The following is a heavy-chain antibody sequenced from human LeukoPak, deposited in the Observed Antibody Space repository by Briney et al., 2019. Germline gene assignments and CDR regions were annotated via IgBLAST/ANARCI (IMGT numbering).Heavy chain of an antibody. CDR3: ARLDVSIGGSGSPWFDP. V-gene: IGHV3-7*01. CDR1: GFTFSSYW. D-gene: IGHD3-16*01. J-gene: IGHJ5*02. Sequence: GGSLRLSCAASGFTFSSYWMSWVRQAPGKGLEWVANIKQDGSEKYYVDSVKGRFTISRDNAKNSLYLQMNSLRAEDTAVYYCARLDVSIGGSGSPWFDPWGQGTLVTVSS. CDR2: IKQDGSEK.